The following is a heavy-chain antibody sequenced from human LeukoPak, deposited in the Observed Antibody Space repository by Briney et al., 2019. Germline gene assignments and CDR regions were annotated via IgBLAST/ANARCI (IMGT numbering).Heavy chain of an antibody. CDR1: GYTFTKYG. V-gene: IGHV1-18*01. D-gene: IGHD3-22*01. Sequence: ASVKVSCKASGYTFTKYGVSWVRQAQGQGLEWMGWISAYSDNTDNAPKFQGRITVTKDSSTDTDYMELRSLRPDDTAVYYCVKEGYDRGGYFGHWGQGALVTVSS. CDR3: VKEGYDRGGYFGH. CDR2: ISAYSDNT. J-gene: IGHJ4*02.